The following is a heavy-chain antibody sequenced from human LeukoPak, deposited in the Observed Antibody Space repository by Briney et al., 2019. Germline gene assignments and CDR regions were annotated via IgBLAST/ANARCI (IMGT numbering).Heavy chain of an antibody. J-gene: IGHJ3*01. CDR3: ARDIRYFDWLFGAFDV. CDR2: IYYSGST. CDR1: GGSISSYY. Sequence: KSSETLSLTSTVSGGSISSYYWSWIRQPPGKGLEWIGYIYYSGSTNYNTSLKSRATISVDTSKNQFSLKLSSVAAADTAVYYCARDIRYFDWLFGAFDVWGQGTMVTVSS. V-gene: IGHV4-59*01. D-gene: IGHD3-9*01.